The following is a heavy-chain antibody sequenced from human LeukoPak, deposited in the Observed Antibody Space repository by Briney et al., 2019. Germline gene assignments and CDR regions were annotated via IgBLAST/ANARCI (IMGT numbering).Heavy chain of an antibody. V-gene: IGHV3-66*01. Sequence: PGGSLRLSCAASGFTVSSNYMSWVRQAPGKGLEWVSVIYSGGSTYYADSVKGRFAISRDNSKNTLYLQMNSLRAEDTAVYYCARDLALYSSGFDAFDIWGQGTMVTVSS. CDR1: GFTVSSNY. J-gene: IGHJ3*02. CDR2: IYSGGST. D-gene: IGHD6-19*01. CDR3: ARDLALYSSGFDAFDI.